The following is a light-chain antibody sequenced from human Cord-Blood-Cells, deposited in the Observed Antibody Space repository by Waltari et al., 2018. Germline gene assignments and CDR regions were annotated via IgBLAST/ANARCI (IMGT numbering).Light chain of an antibody. Sequence: SYELTQPPSFSVSPDQIASITCSGGKLRDNYACWYQQKSGQPPVWCIYQYSKRPSGLPERFSGSNAGNTATLTISGTQARDEADYYGQAWYSSTVVFGGGTKLTVL. J-gene: IGLJ2*01. CDR1: KLRDNY. CDR3: QAWYSSTVV. V-gene: IGLV3-1*01. CDR2: QYS.